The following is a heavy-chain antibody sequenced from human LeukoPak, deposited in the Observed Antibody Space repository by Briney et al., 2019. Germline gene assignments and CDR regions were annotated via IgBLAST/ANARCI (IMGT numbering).Heavy chain of an antibody. J-gene: IGHJ3*02. Sequence: VASAKVPCKASGGTFSSYAISWVRQAPGQGLEWMGRIIPIFGTANYAQKFQGRVTITTDESTSTAYMELSSLRSEDTAVYYCARRLTGSDAFDIWGQGTMVTVSS. CDR1: GGTFSSYA. V-gene: IGHV1-69*05. D-gene: IGHD7-27*01. CDR2: IIPIFGTA. CDR3: ARRLTGSDAFDI.